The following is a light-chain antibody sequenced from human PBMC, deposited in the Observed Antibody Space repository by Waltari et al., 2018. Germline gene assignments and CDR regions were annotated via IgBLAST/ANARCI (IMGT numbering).Light chain of an antibody. V-gene: IGLV3-25*03. Sequence: SFELTQPPSVSVSPGQTATITCSGDALPNQYAYWYQQKPGQAPVLMIYKDTERPSGIPDRFSGSRSGTIVTLTISGVQAEDEADYYCQSTDSGGFFYVFGTGTEVTVL. CDR1: ALPNQY. J-gene: IGLJ1*01. CDR3: QSTDSGGFFYV. CDR2: KDT.